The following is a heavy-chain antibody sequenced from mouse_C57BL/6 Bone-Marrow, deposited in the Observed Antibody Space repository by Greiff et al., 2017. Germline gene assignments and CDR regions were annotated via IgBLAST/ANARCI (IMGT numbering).Heavy chain of an antibody. Sequence: EVHLVESGGGLVKPGGSLKLSCAASGFTFSDYGMHWVRQAPEKGLEWVANISSGSSTTYYADTVKGRFTLSRDKAKNTLFLQTTSLGSEDTALYYCARQACYSNYCFAYWGQGTLVTVSA. D-gene: IGHD2-5*01. CDR2: ISSGSSTT. CDR1: GFTFSDYG. V-gene: IGHV5-17*01. CDR3: ARQACYSNYCFAY. J-gene: IGHJ3*01.